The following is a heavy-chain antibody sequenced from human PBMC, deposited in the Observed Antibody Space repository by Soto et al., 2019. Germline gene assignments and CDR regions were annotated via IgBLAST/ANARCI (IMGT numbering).Heavy chain of an antibody. CDR1: GYNFATYW. D-gene: IGHD1-1*01. CDR2: IYPGDSDT. CDR3: ARPYRDAYNTPY. Sequence: EVQLVQSGAEVRKPGESLRISCQGSGYNFATYWIGWVRQMPGKGLEWMGIIYPGDSDTRYSPTFQGQVTISADKSINTAYLQWTSLKASDTAMYYCARPYRDAYNTPYWGQGTLVIVSS. J-gene: IGHJ4*02. V-gene: IGHV5-51*03.